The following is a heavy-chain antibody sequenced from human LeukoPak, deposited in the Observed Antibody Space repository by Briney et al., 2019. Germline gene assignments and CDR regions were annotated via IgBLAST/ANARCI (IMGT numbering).Heavy chain of an antibody. Sequence: GASVKVSCKGSGYTFTDYYMHWARQAPGQGLEWMGWINPNSGGTNSAQKFQGRVTMTRDTSVSILYMELSSLRSDDTAVYYCARQVGATTGYGYWGQGTLVTVSS. V-gene: IGHV1-2*02. CDR1: GYTFTDYY. CDR3: ARQVGATTGYGY. D-gene: IGHD1-26*01. CDR2: INPNSGGT. J-gene: IGHJ4*02.